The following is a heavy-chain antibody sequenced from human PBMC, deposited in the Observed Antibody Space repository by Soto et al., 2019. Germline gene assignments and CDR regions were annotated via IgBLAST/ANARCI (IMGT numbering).Heavy chain of an antibody. J-gene: IGHJ1*01. CDR3: GYDILTGYPPQYFQH. Sequence: SETLSLTCAVYGGSFSGYYWSWIRQPPGKGLEWIGEINHSGSTNYNPSLKSRVTISVDTSKNQFPLKLSSVTAAGTAVYYCGYDILTGYPPQYFQHWGQGTLVTVSS. CDR2: INHSGST. D-gene: IGHD3-9*01. V-gene: IGHV4-34*01. CDR1: GGSFSGYY.